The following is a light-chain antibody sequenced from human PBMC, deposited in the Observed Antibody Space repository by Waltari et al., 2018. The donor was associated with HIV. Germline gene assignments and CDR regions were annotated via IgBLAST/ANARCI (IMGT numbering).Light chain of an antibody. CDR1: RSNIGSNT. J-gene: IGLJ1*01. CDR3: AAWDGSLSNYV. Sequence: QSVLTQPPSASGTPGQRVTVSSSGSRSNIGSNTVYWYQQLPGTPPKLLIYRNYQRPSWVPDRFSGSKSGTSASLAISGLRSEDEADYYCAAWDGSLSNYVFGTGTKVTVL. V-gene: IGLV1-47*01. CDR2: RNY.